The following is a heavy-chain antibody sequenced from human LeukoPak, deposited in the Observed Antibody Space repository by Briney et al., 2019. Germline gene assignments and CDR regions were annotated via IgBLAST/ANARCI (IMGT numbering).Heavy chain of an antibody. CDR2: ISSSSSYI. CDR1: GFTFSGYS. D-gene: IGHD6-13*01. CDR3: ASGSIVAYYFDY. V-gene: IGHV3-21*01. J-gene: IGHJ4*02. Sequence: GGSLRLSCAASGFTFSGYSMNWVRQAPGKGLEWVSSISSSSSYIYYGDSVKGRFTISRDNAKNSLYLRLNSLRAEDTAVYYCASGSIVAYYFDYWGQGTLVTVSS.